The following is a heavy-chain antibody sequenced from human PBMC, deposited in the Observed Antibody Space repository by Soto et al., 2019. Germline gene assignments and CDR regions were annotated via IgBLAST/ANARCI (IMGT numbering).Heavy chain of an antibody. D-gene: IGHD2-15*01. CDR2: IDYNGVT. CDR3: GKVLVGATGHTDSDY. V-gene: IGHV4-39*01. Sequence: SETLSLTCTVSGGSIYRSGYYWGWIRQPPGRGLEWIGNIDYNGVTYSNPSLKSRVTISRDTSKNQFSLKLTSVTAADTALYYCGKVLVGATGHTDSDYWGPGTLVTYPQ. CDR1: GGSIYRSGYY. J-gene: IGHJ4*02.